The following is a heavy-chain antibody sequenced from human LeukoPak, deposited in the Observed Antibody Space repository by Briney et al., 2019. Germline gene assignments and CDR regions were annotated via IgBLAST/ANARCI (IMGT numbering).Heavy chain of an antibody. CDR1: GYTFTSYD. CDR2: MNPNSGNT. CDR3: ARVGSGYYDSSGYFDY. J-gene: IGHJ4*02. V-gene: IGHV1-8*01. D-gene: IGHD3-22*01. Sequence: ASVKVSCKASGYTFTSYDINWVRQATGQGLEWMGWMNPNSGNTGYAQKFQGRVTMTRNTSISTAYMELRSLRSDDTAVYYCARVGSGYYDSSGYFDYWGQGTLVTVSS.